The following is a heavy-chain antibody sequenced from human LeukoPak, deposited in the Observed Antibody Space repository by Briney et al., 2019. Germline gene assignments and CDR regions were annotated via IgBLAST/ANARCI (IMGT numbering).Heavy chain of an antibody. V-gene: IGHV3-21*01. CDR1: GFTFSSSS. D-gene: IGHD6-19*01. Sequence: GGSLRLSCAASGFTFSSSSMNWVRQAPGKGLEWVSSISSSSSYIYYADSVKGRFTISRDNAKNSLYLQMNSLKAEDTAVYYCATAPYSSGWTDYYFDYWGQGTLVTVSS. CDR3: ATAPYSSGWTDYYFDY. J-gene: IGHJ4*02. CDR2: ISSSSSYI.